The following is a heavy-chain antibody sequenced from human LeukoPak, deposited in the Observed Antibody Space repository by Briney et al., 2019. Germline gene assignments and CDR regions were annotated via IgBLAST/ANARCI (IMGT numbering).Heavy chain of an antibody. Sequence: GGSLRLSCAASGFTFSSYAMHWVRQAPGKGLEWVSYISSSGSTIYYADSVKGRFTISRDNAKNSLYLQMNSLRAEDTAVYYCARDSCSSTSCYASGYYYYGMDVWGQGTTVTVSS. V-gene: IGHV3-48*04. CDR1: GFTFSSYA. J-gene: IGHJ6*02. CDR3: ARDSCSSTSCYASGYYYYGMDV. D-gene: IGHD2-2*01. CDR2: ISSSGSTI.